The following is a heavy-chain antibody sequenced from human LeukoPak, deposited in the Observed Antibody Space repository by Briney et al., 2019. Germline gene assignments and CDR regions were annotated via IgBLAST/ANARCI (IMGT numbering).Heavy chain of an antibody. V-gene: IGHV1-2*02. J-gene: IGHJ4*02. CDR1: GYTFTGYY. CDR3: ARDLEQWLVSNYFDY. CDR2: NNPNSGGT. D-gene: IGHD6-19*01. Sequence: GASVKVSCKASGYTFTGYYMHWVRQAPGQGLEWMGWNNPNSGGTNYAQKFQGRVTMTRDTSISTAYMELSRLRSDDTAVYYCARDLEQWLVSNYFDYWGQGTLVTVSS.